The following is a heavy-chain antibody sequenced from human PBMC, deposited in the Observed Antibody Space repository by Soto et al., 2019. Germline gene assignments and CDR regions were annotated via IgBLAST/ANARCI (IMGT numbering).Heavy chain of an antibody. Sequence: EVQLVESGGGLVKPGGSLRLSCAASGFTFSSYSMNWVRQAPGKGLEWVSSISSSSSYIYYADSVKGRFTISRDNAKNSLYLQMNSLRAEDTAVYYCARDLYSSSARYFDYWGKGALVTISS. CDR2: ISSSSSYI. CDR1: GFTFSSYS. J-gene: IGHJ4*02. D-gene: IGHD6-6*01. CDR3: ARDLYSSSARYFDY. V-gene: IGHV3-21*01.